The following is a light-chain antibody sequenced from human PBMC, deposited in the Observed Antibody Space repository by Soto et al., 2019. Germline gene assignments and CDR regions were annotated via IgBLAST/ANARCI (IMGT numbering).Light chain of an antibody. J-gene: IGLJ1*01. V-gene: IGLV2-14*02. CDR3: SSFTSSSTFV. CDR1: SSDVGSYNL. Sequence: QSVLTQPASVSGSPGQSITISCTGTSSDVGSYNLVSWYQQYPGKAPKLMIHEVSNRPSGVSNRFSGSKSGNTASLTISGLQAEDEADYYCSSFTSSSTFVFGTGTKVTVL. CDR2: EVS.